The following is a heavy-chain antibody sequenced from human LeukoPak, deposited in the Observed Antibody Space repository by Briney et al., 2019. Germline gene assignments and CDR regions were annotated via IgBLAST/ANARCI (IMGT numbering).Heavy chain of an antibody. V-gene: IGHV3-11*01. CDR1: GFTFSDYS. J-gene: IGHJ4*02. CDR3: VRVRWDSTASHFNYFDY. D-gene: IGHD2/OR15-2a*01. CDR2: SLGHTNSM. Sequence: GGSLRLSCAASGFTFSDYSMSWIRQAPGKGLECVSYSLGHTNSMYYADSVKGRFTISRDNAKNSLYLQLNSLRAEDTAVYYCVRVRWDSTASHFNYFDYWGQGALVIVSS.